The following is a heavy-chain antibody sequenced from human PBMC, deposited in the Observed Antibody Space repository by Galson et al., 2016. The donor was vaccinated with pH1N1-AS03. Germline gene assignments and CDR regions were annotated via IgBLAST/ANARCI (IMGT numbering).Heavy chain of an antibody. Sequence: SLRLSCAASGFTFRDYWMRWVRQAPGKGLEWVANIKEDGTETHYGGSVKGRFIISRDISKSTVYLQMNSLRAEDTAVYYCAKESSGLTGYFDFWGQGVLVTVSS. CDR3: AKESSGLTGYFDF. J-gene: IGHJ4*02. CDR1: GFTFRDYW. V-gene: IGHV3-7*03. D-gene: IGHD3-10*01. CDR2: IKEDGTET.